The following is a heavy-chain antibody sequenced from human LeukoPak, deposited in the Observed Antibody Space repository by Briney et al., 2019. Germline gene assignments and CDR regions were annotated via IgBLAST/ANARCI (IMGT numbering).Heavy chain of an antibody. D-gene: IGHD2-21*02. V-gene: IGHV1-69*06. J-gene: IGHJ6*03. CDR2: IIPIFGTA. CDR3: ARASESKVTAKEYYYYMDV. CDR1: GGTFSSYA. Sequence: SVKVSCKASGGTFSSYAISWVRQAPGQGLEWMGGIIPIFGTANYAQKFQGRVTITADKSTSTAYMELSSLRSEDTAVYYCARASESKVTAKEYYYYMDVWGKGTTVTVSS.